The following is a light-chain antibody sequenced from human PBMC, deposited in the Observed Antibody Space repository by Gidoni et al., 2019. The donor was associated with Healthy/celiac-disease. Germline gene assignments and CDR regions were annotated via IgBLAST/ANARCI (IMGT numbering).Light chain of an antibody. J-gene: IGKJ3*01. Sequence: EIVSTQSPGTLSLSPGERATLSCRASPSVSSSYLAWYQQKPGQAPRLLIYGSSSRATGIPDRFSGSVSGTDFTLTISRLDPEDFAVYYCQQYGSSPLTFGPWTKVDIK. CDR1: PSVSSSY. V-gene: IGKV3-20*01. CDR3: QQYGSSPLT. CDR2: GSS.